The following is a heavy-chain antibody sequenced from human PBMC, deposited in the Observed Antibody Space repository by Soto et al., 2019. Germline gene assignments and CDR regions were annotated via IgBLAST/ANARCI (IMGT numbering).Heavy chain of an antibody. J-gene: IGHJ6*02. CDR2: INPNSGDT. V-gene: IGHV1-2*04. Sequence: QVQLVQSGAEVKKPGASVKVSCKASGYTFTAYYIHWVRQAPGQGLEWMGRINPNSGDTNYAQKFQGWVTMTRDTFISTAYMELSRLRSDDTAVYYCTRGHSGSNYYYGLDVWGQGTTVTVS. CDR1: GYTFTAYY. CDR3: TRGHSGSNYYYGLDV. D-gene: IGHD1-26*01.